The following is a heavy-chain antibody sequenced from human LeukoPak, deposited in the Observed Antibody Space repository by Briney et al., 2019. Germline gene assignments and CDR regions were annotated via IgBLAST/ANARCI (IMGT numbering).Heavy chain of an antibody. V-gene: IGHV1-18*01. CDR1: GYTFTSYG. CDR3: ARGYCSGGSCSKWDY. CDR2: ISAYNGNT. D-gene: IGHD2-15*01. Sequence: ASVKVSCMASGYTFTSYGISWVRQAPGQGLEWMGWISAYNGNTNYAQKLQGRVTMTTDTSTSTAYMELRSLRSDDTAVYYCARGYCSGGSCSKWDYWGQGTLVTVSS. J-gene: IGHJ4*02.